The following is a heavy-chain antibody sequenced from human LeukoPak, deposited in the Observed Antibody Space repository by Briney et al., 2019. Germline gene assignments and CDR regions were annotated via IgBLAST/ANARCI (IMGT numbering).Heavy chain of an antibody. CDR2: INPNSGDT. J-gene: IGHJ4*02. D-gene: IGHD3-10*01. V-gene: IGHV1-2*02. CDR1: GYIFTGYY. CDR3: ARYPGRFESDY. Sequence: GASVKVSCRASGYIFTGYYMHWVRQAPGQGLEWMGWINPNSGDTNFAQKFQGRVTMTRDTSISTAYMELSRLRSDDTAVYYCARYPGRFESDYWGQGTLVTVSS.